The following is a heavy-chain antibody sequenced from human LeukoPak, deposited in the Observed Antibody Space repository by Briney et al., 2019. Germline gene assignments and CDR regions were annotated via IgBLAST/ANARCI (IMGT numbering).Heavy chain of an antibody. Sequence: GGSLRLSCAASGFTFSAYSMNWVRQAPGKGLDWVSYISSRSFTIYYADSVKGRLTISRESSKNTVYLQMNSLRAEDTAVYYCARDHGSDDSYVVWGQGTLVTVSS. J-gene: IGHJ4*02. CDR2: ISSRSFTI. V-gene: IGHV3-48*01. CDR3: ARDHGSDDSYVV. CDR1: GFTFSAYS. D-gene: IGHD2-21*02.